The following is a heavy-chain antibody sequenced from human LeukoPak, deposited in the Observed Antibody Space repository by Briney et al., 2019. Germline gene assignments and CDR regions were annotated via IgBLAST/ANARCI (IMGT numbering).Heavy chain of an antibody. Sequence: GGSLRLSCAASGFSFSETWMHWVRQAPGKGLEWVSGISWNSGSIGYADSVKGRFTISRDNAKNSLYLQMNSLRAEDMALYYCAKDISKGDDYYDSSGHLDYWGQGTLVTVSS. CDR2: ISWNSGSI. J-gene: IGHJ4*02. D-gene: IGHD3-22*01. V-gene: IGHV3-9*03. CDR3: AKDISKGDDYYDSSGHLDY. CDR1: GFSFSETW.